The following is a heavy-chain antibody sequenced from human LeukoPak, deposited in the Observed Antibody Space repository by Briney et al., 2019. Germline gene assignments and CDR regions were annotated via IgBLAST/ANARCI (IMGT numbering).Heavy chain of an antibody. D-gene: IGHD2-2*01. CDR1: GGSISSSSYY. CDR3: ARVRYCSSTSCP. V-gene: IGHV4-39*07. J-gene: IGHJ5*02. CDR2: INHSGST. Sequence: SETLSLTCTVSGGSISSSSYYWGWIRQPPGKGLEWIGEINHSGSTNYNPSLKSRVTISVDTSKSQFSLKLSSVTAADTAVYYCARVRYCSSTSCPWGQGTLVTVSS.